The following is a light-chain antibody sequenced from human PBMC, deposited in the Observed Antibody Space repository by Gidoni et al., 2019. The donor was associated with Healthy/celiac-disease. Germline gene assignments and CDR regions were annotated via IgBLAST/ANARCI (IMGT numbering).Light chain of an antibody. CDR3: QQYGSSPYT. CDR2: GAS. V-gene: IGKV3-20*01. J-gene: IGKJ2*01. Sequence: DIVLSQSPGTLSLSPGERATLSCRASQSVSSSYLAWYQQKPGQAPRLLNDGASSRATGIPDRCSGSGSGTDFTLTISRLEPEDFAVYYCQQYGSSPYTFGQGTKLEIK. CDR1: QSVSSSY.